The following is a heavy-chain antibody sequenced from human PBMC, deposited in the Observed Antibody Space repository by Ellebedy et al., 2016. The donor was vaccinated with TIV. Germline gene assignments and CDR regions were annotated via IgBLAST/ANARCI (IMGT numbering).Heavy chain of an antibody. D-gene: IGHD3-16*01. V-gene: IGHV4-59*01. CDR3: ARADRGGNWFDP. CDR1: GGSISSYY. CDR2: IYYSGST. Sequence: SETLSLXCTVSGGSISSYYWSWIRQPPGKGLEWIGYIYYSGSTNYNPSLKSRVTISVDTSKNQFSLKLSSVTAADTAVYYCARADRGGNWFDPWGQGTLVTVSS. J-gene: IGHJ5*02.